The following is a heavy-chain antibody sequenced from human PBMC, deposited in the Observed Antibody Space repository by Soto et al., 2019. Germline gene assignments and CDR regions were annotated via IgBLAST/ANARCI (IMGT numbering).Heavy chain of an antibody. CDR1: GYTFTSYG. Sequence: ASVKVSCKASGYTFTSYGISWVRQAPGQGLEWMGWISAYNGNTNYAQKLQGRVTMTTDTSTSTAYMELRSLRSDDTAVYYCARGFYDFWSGYRGYYYYYGMDVWGQGTTVTV. J-gene: IGHJ6*02. CDR3: ARGFYDFWSGYRGYYYYYGMDV. CDR2: ISAYNGNT. V-gene: IGHV1-18*01. D-gene: IGHD3-3*01.